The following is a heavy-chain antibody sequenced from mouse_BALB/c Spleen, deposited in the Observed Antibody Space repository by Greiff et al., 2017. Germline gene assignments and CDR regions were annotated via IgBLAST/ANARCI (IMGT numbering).Heavy chain of an antibody. CDR2: IDPENGDT. CDR3: NAFSDSSSSMDY. D-gene: IGHD3-2*01. Sequence: VQLQQSGAELVKPGASVKLSCTASGFNIKDTYMHWVKQRPEQGLEWIGWIDPENGDTEYAPKFQGKATMTADTSSNTAYLQLSSLTSEDTAVYYCNAFSDSSSSMDYWGQGTSVTVSS. CDR1: GFNIKDTY. J-gene: IGHJ4*01. V-gene: IGHV14-4*02.